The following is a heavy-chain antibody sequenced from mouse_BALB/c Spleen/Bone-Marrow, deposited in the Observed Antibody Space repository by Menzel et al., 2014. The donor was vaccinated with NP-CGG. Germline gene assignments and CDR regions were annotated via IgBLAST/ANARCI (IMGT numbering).Heavy chain of an antibody. CDR1: GFNIKDTY. CDR2: IDPANGNT. V-gene: IGHV14-3*02. J-gene: IGHJ3*01. D-gene: IGHD1-1*01. Sequence: VQLKESGAELVKTGASVKLSCTASGFNIKDTYMHWVKQRPEQGLEWIGRIDPANGNTKYDPKFQGKATITADTSSNTAYLQLSSLTSENTAVYYCASYYYGSSGFAYWGQGTLVTVSA. CDR3: ASYYYGSSGFAY.